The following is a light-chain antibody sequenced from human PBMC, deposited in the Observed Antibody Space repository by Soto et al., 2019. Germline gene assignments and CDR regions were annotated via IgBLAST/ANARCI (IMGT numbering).Light chain of an antibody. Sequence: DVLMTQSPLSLPVTLGQPASISCRPNQSLVHSDGIAYFSWFQQRPGRSPRRLIYKVSNRDSGVPARFSGSGSGTDFALKISRVEAEDVGVYYCMQGTHWPITFGQGTRLENK. CDR2: KVS. V-gene: IGKV2-30*02. J-gene: IGKJ5*01. CDR1: QSLVHSDGIAY. CDR3: MQGTHWPIT.